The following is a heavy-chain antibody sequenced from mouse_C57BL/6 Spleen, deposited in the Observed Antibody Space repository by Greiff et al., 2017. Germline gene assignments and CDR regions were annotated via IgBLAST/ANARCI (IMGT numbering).Heavy chain of an antibody. J-gene: IGHJ2*01. Sequence: EVQLQESGGGLVKPGGSLKLSCAASGFTFSSYAMSWVRQTPEKRLEWVATISDGGSYTYYPDNVKGRFTISRDNAKNNLYLQMSHLKSEDTAMYYCARDKTSLEDYFDYWGQGTTLTVSS. CDR1: GFTFSSYA. CDR2: ISDGGSYT. V-gene: IGHV5-4*01. D-gene: IGHD6-2*01. CDR3: ARDKTSLEDYFDY.